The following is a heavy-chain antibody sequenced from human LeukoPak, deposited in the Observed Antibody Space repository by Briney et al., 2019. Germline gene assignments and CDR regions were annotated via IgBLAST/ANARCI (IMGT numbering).Heavy chain of an antibody. CDR2: INHSGST. D-gene: IGHD6-19*01. CDR1: GGSFSGYY. J-gene: IGHJ4*02. Sequence: PSETLSLTCAVYGGSFSGYYWSWIRQPPGKGLEWIGEINHSGSTNYNPSLKSRVTISVDTSKNQFSLKLSSVTAADTAVYYCARGRYSSGWLVSHFDYWGQGTLVTVSS. V-gene: IGHV4-34*01. CDR3: ARGRYSSGWLVSHFDY.